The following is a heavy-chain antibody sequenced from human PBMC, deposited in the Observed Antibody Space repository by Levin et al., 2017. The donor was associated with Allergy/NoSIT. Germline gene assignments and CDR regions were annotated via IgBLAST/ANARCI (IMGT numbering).Heavy chain of an antibody. V-gene: IGHV4-59*01. CDR3: ARVDIDLFDY. D-gene: IGHD3-9*01. CDR2: IYYSGST. CDR1: GGSISSYY. Sequence: SETLSLTCTVSGGSISSYYWSWIRQPPGKGLEWIGYIYYSGSTNYNPSLKSRVTISVDTSKNQFSLKLSSVTAADTAVYYCARVDIDLFDYWGQGTLVTVSS. J-gene: IGHJ4*02.